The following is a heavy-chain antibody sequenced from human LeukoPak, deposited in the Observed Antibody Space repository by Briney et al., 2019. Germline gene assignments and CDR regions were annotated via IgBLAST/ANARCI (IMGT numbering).Heavy chain of an antibody. V-gene: IGHV4-59*11. J-gene: IGHJ6*03. CDR3: ARTVRLNLPGGFVYYYMDV. D-gene: IGHD3-16*01. Sequence: SETLSLTCSVSVGSISRLYWSWIRQVPGKGLEWVVYMYDGGNSNYHPSLKSRVAILVDVSKNQCSLRLNSATPADTAIYYCARTVRLNLPGGFVYYYMDVWGTGTTVTVSS. CDR2: MYDGGNS. CDR1: VGSISRLY.